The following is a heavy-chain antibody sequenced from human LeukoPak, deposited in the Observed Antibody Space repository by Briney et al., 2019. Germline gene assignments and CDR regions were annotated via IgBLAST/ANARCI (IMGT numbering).Heavy chain of an antibody. CDR1: GFTFSSYA. CDR2: ISGSGGST. V-gene: IGHV3-23*01. CDR3: AKASEKDIVLMVYAIGFDY. J-gene: IGHJ4*02. Sequence: GGSLRLSCAASGFTFSSYAMSWVRQAPGKGLEWVSVISGSGGSTYYADSVKGRFTISRDNSKNTLYLQMNSLRAEDTAVYYCAKASEKDIVLMVYAIGFDYWGQGTLVTVSS. D-gene: IGHD2-8*01.